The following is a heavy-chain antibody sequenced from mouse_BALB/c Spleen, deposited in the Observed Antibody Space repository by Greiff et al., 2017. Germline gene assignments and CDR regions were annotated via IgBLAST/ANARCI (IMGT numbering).Heavy chain of an antibody. CDR3: ARHESGVRRGWFAY. CDR2: ISSGGSYT. Sequence: EVQRVESGGDLVKPGGSLKLSCAASGFTFSSYGMSWVRQTPDKRLEWVATISSGGSYTYYPDSVKGRFTISRDNAKNTLYLQMSSLKSEDTAMYNCARHESGVRRGWFAYWGQGTLVTVSA. D-gene: IGHD2-14*01. J-gene: IGHJ3*01. CDR1: GFTFSSYG. V-gene: IGHV5-6*01.